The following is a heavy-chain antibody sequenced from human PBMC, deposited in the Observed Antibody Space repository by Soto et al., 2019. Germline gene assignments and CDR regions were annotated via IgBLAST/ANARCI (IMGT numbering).Heavy chain of an antibody. Sequence: SETLSLTCTVSGDSISSYYWSWIRQPPGKGLEWIGYIYNSGSTNYNPSLKSRVTISVDTSKNQFSLKLSSVTAADTAVYYCARGRFDYIWGSPAPYLDYWGHGALVTVSS. V-gene: IGHV4-59*01. CDR1: GDSISSYY. D-gene: IGHD3-16*01. J-gene: IGHJ4*01. CDR3: ARGRFDYIWGSPAPYLDY. CDR2: IYNSGST.